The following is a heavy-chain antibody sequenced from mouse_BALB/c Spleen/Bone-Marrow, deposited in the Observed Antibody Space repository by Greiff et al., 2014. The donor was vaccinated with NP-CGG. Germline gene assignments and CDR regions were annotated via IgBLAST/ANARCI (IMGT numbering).Heavy chain of an antibody. Sequence: EVQLQQSGPELVKPGASAKMSCKASGYTFTSYVMHWVKQKPGQGLEWIGYIDPYNDGTKYNEKFKGKATLTSDKSSSTAYMELSSLTSEDSAVYYCARGGRYDGFAYWGQGTLVTVSA. V-gene: IGHV1-14*01. D-gene: IGHD2-14*01. CDR3: ARGGRYDGFAY. J-gene: IGHJ3*01. CDR2: IDPYNDGT. CDR1: GYTFTSYV.